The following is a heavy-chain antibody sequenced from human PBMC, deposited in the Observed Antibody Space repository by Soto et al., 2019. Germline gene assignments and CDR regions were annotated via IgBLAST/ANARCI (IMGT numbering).Heavy chain of an antibody. CDR1: GFTFRSYA. Sequence: EVKLMESGGGLVQPGGSLRVSCAASGFTFRSYAMSWVRQAPGKGLEWVSGISGSGGSTNYADSVKGRFTISRDNSKNTLYLQMNSLRAEDTAVYYCAECVAYITASGTNYYYYMDVWGKGTTVTVS. D-gene: IGHD6-13*01. CDR3: AECVAYITASGTNYYYYMDV. J-gene: IGHJ6*03. CDR2: ISGSGGST. V-gene: IGHV3-23*01.